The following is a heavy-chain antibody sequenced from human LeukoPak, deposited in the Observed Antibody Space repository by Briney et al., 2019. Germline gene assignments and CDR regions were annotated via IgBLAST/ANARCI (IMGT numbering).Heavy chain of an antibody. J-gene: IGHJ4*02. CDR1: GASINSYY. CDR3: ARHRSPSSLSYFDI. D-gene: IGHD6-19*01. CDR2: IYTSEPT. Sequence: PSETLSLTCTVSGASINSYYWRWIRQPPGKGLEWIGYIYTSEPTKYNPSLRSRVSISIDTSKNQFSLRLSSMTAADTAVYYCARHRSPSSLSYFDIWGQGTLVIVSS. V-gene: IGHV4-4*09.